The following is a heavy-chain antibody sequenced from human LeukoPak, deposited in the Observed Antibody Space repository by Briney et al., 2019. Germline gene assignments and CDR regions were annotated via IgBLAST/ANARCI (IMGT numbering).Heavy chain of an antibody. CDR2: IYYGGST. CDR1: GGSINSGDYY. J-gene: IGHJ6*03. V-gene: IGHV4-31*03. CDR3: ARAHRYYYYMDV. Sequence: PSETLSLTCTVSGGSINSGDYYWSWIRQHPGKGLEWIGYIYYGGSTYYYPSLKSRVTISVDTSKNQFSLRLSSGTAADTAVYYCARAHRYYYYMDVWGKGTTVTVSS.